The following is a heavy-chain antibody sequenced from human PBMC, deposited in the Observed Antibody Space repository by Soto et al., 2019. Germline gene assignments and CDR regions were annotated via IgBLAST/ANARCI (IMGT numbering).Heavy chain of an antibody. CDR1: GGTFSSYT. D-gene: IGHD5-12*01. Sequence: QVQLVQSGAEVKKPGSSVKVSCKASGGTFSSYTISWVRQAPGQGLEWMGRIIPILGIANYEQKFQGRVTITADNSTSTAYMELRRLRSEETDVNYCASMLPSNGASVWLRSDYSYYGMDVWGQGTTVTVSS. V-gene: IGHV1-69*02. CDR2: IIPILGIA. CDR3: ASMLPSNGASVWLRSDYSYYGMDV. J-gene: IGHJ6*02.